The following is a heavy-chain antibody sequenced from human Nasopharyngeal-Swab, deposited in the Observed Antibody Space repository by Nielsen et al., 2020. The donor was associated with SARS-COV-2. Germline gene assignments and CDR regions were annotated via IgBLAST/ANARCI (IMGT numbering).Heavy chain of an antibody. CDR1: GFTFSSYD. Sequence: GESLKISCAASGFTFSSYDMHWVRQATGKGLEWVSAIGTAGDTYYPGSVKGRFTISRDNAKNSLYLQMNYLRADDTAVYYCARDCGNCGSGGNCDFWGQGTLVTVSS. J-gene: IGHJ4*02. CDR3: ARDCGNCGSGGNCDF. V-gene: IGHV3-13*04. D-gene: IGHD2-15*01. CDR2: IGTAGDT.